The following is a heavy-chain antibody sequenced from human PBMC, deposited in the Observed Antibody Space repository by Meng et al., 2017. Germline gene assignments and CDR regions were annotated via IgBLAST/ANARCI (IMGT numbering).Heavy chain of an antibody. CDR2: ISSSSSYI. Sequence: VPLGGSGGGLVKPGGSLRLSCAASGFTFSSYSMNWVRQAPGKGLEWVSSISSSSSYIYYADSVKGRFTISRDNAKNSLYLQMNSLRAEDTAVYYCARGMDSSGYYPSLWGQGTLVTVSS. D-gene: IGHD3-22*01. J-gene: IGHJ4*02. V-gene: IGHV3-21*01. CDR3: ARGMDSSGYYPSL. CDR1: GFTFSSYS.